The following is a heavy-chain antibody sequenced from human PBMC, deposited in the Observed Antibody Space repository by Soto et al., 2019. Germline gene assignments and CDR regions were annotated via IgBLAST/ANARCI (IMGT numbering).Heavy chain of an antibody. CDR2: IIPIFGTV. J-gene: IGHJ2*01. CDR3: ARGNHRWLQLWYFDL. V-gene: IGHV1-69*12. CDR1: GGTFSSYT. D-gene: IGHD5-12*01. Sequence: QVQLVQSGAEVKKPGSSVTVSCKASGGTFSSYTISWVRQAPGQGLEWMGGIIPIFGTVNYAQKFQGRVTITADESTSTAYMELSSLRSEDTAVDYCARGNHRWLQLWYFDLWGRGTLVTVSS.